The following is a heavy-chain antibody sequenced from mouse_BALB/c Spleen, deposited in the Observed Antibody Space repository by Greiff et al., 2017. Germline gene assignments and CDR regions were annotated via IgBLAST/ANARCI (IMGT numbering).Heavy chain of an antibody. Sequence: QVQLQQSGAELVKPGASVKMSCKASGYTFTSYWMHWVKQRPGQGLEWIGAIDTSDSYTSYNQKFKGKATLTVDESSSTAYMQLSSLTSEDSAVYYCARWGVSGYFDYWGQGTTLTVSS. CDR3: ARWGVSGYFDY. V-gene: IGHV1-69*02. J-gene: IGHJ2*01. D-gene: IGHD6-2*01. CDR2: IDTSDSYT. CDR1: GYTFTSYW.